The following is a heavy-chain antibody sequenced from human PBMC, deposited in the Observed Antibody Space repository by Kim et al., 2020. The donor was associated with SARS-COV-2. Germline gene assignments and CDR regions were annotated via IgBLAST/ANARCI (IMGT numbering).Heavy chain of an antibody. J-gene: IGHJ2*01. Sequence: VKGRFTISRDNAKNSLYLQMNSLRAEDTALYYCAKDAIAAAGSYYWYFDLWGRGTLVTVSS. V-gene: IGHV3-9*01. D-gene: IGHD6-13*01. CDR3: AKDAIAAAGSYYWYFDL.